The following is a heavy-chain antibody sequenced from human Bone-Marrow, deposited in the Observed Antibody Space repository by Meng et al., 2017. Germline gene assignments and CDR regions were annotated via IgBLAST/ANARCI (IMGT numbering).Heavy chain of an antibody. J-gene: IGHJ4*02. CDR2: IYHSGST. Sequence: SETLSLTCTVSGYSISSGYYWGWIRQPPGKGLEWIGSIYHSGSTNYNPSLKSRVTISVDTSKNQFSLKLSSVTAADTAVYYCARAKRGLRWYYFDYWGQGTLVTVSS. CDR3: ARAKRGLRWYYFDY. V-gene: IGHV4-38-2*02. D-gene: IGHD4-23*01. CDR1: GYSISSGYY.